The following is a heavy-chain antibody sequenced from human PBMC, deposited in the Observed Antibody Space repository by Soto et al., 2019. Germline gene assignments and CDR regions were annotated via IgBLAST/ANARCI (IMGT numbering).Heavy chain of an antibody. D-gene: IGHD3-22*01. J-gene: IGHJ6*02. V-gene: IGHV4-61*08. CDR2: IYYTGNT. Sequence: SETLALTCTVSGGSVSSGDYYWSWIRQPPGKGPEWIGYIYYTGNTNYKPSLKSRVIISVDTSKNLFSLKLTSVTAADTAVYYLSRCLYSPCRSNYYDSSGPWVYYDSGMDVWGQGTTVTVSS. CDR3: SRCLYSPCRSNYYDSSGPWVYYDSGMDV. CDR1: GGSVSSGDYY.